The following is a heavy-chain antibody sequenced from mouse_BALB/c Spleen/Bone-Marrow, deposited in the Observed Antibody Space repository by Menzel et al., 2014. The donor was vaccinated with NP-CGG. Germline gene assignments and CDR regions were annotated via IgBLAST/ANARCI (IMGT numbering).Heavy chain of an antibody. CDR2: INPYNGDT. CDR3: ARIYDHDRGAWFAY. CDR1: GYSFTGYF. V-gene: IGHV1-20*02. J-gene: IGHJ3*01. Sequence: EVQLQQSGPELVKPGASVKISCKASGYSFTGYFMNWVMQSHGKSLEWIGRINPYNGDTFYNQKFKDKATLTIDKSSSTAHMELRSLASEDSAVYYCARIYDHDRGAWFAYWGQGTLVTVSA. D-gene: IGHD2-4*01.